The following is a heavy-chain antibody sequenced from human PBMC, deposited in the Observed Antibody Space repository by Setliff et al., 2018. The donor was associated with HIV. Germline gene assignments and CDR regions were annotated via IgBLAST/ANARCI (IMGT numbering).Heavy chain of an antibody. CDR3: ARVPVMATITYWYFDL. CDR1: GFTFSSYS. V-gene: IGHV3-48*01. Sequence: GGSLRLSCAASGFTFSSYSMNWVRQTPGKGLEWVSYISSSDTTIYYADSVKGRFTISRDNAKNSLYLQMSSLRAEDTAVYYCARVPVMATITYWYFDLWGRGTLVTVSS. D-gene: IGHD5-12*01. J-gene: IGHJ2*01. CDR2: ISSSDTTI.